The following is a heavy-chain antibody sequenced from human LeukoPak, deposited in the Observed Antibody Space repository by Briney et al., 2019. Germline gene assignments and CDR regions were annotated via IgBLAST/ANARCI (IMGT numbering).Heavy chain of an antibody. CDR2: IIPIFGTA. J-gene: IGHJ4*02. CDR3: ARGDNWGIDY. CDR1: GGTFSSYA. Sequence: EASVKVSCKASGGTFSSYAISWVRQAPGQGLEWMGGIIPIFGTANYAQKFQGRVTITADESTSTAYMELSSLRSEDTAVYYCARGDNWGIDYWGQGTLVTVSS. V-gene: IGHV1-69*01. D-gene: IGHD7-27*01.